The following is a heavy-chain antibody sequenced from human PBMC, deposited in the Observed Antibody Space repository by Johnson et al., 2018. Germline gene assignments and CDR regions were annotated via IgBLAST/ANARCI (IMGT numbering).Heavy chain of an antibody. CDR2: IYYSGST. CDR1: GGSISSYY. CDR3: PRGNRDFQH. Sequence: QVELVESGPGLAKPSETLSLTCTVSGGSISSYYWSWTRQPPGKGLEWIGYIYYSGSTDYNPSLKRRVTISLDTSKNQFSLKLSSVTAADTAVYYCPRGNRDFQHWGQGTLVTVSS. D-gene: IGHD2/OR15-2a*01. V-gene: IGHV4-59*01. J-gene: IGHJ1*01.